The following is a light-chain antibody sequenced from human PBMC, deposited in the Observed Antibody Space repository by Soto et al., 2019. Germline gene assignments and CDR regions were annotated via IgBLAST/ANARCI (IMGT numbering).Light chain of an antibody. CDR2: RAS. CDR3: QQYGSSRA. CDR1: QSVSSSY. J-gene: IGKJ1*01. Sequence: EIVLTQSPGTLSLFPGERATLSCRASQSVSSSYLAWYQQKPGQAPRLLIYRASSRATGIPDRFSGSGSGTDFTLTISRLEPEDFAVYYCQQYGSSRAFGQGTKVDIK. V-gene: IGKV3-20*01.